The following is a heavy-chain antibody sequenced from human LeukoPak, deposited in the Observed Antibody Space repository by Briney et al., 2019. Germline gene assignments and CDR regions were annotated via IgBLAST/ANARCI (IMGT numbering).Heavy chain of an antibody. CDR3: AREASIEAAGNAFDI. V-gene: IGHV1-3*01. J-gene: IGHJ3*02. D-gene: IGHD6-13*01. CDR2: INAGNGYT. CDR1: GYTFSSYA. Sequence: ASVKVSCKASGYTFSSYAMYWLRQAPGQRLDWMGWINAGNGYTKYSQNFQGRVTITRDTSASTAYMELSSLRSEDTAVYYYAREASIEAAGNAFDIWGQGTMVTVSS.